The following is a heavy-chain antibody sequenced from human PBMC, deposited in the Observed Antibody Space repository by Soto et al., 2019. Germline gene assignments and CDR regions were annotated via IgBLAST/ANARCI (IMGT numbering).Heavy chain of an antibody. CDR3: ARLPKYYYDSSGYYFPY. CDR2: IIPIFGTA. Sequence: QVQLVQSGAEVKKPGSSVKVSCKASGGTFSSYAISWVRQAPGQGLEWMGGIIPIFGTANYAQKFRGRVTITADESTSTAYMELSSLRSEDTAVYYCARLPKYYYDSSGYYFPYWGQGTLVTVSS. D-gene: IGHD3-22*01. J-gene: IGHJ4*02. V-gene: IGHV1-69*01. CDR1: GGTFSSYA.